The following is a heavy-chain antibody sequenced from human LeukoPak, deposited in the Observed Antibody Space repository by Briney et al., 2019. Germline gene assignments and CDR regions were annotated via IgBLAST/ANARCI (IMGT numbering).Heavy chain of an antibody. V-gene: IGHV3-7*01. Sequence: PGGSLRLSCAASGFTFSSYWMSWVRQAPGKGLEWVANIKQDGSEKYYVDSVKGRFTISRDNANNSLYLQMNSLRAEDTAVYYCARTNRYYDSSGYNWYFDLWGRGTLVTVSS. J-gene: IGHJ2*01. CDR2: IKQDGSEK. CDR3: ARTNRYYDSSGYNWYFDL. CDR1: GFTFSSYW. D-gene: IGHD3-22*01.